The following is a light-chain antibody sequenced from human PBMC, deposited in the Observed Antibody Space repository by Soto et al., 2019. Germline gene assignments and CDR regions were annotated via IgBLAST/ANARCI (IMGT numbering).Light chain of an antibody. V-gene: IGKV1-12*01. Sequence: DIQMTQSPSSVSASIGDRVNITCRASQGISIWLAWYQQKPGKAPKLLIDGASTLQSGVPSRFGGSGSGTDFTLTISSLQPEDFATYYCQKANTFPLTFGGGTKVEIK. CDR1: QGISIW. CDR3: QKANTFPLT. CDR2: GAS. J-gene: IGKJ4*01.